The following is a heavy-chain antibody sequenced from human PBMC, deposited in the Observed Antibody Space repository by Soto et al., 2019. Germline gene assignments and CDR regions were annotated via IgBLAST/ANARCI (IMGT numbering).Heavy chain of an antibody. CDR1: GYSFTDYH. J-gene: IGHJ6*02. CDR2: INPKSGGT. V-gene: IGHV1-2*04. CDR3: ARGDSTDCSNGVCSFFYNHDMDV. D-gene: IGHD2-8*01. Sequence: ASVKVSCKASGYSFTDYHIHWVRQAPGQGLEWLGRINPKSGGTSTAQKFQGWVTMTTDTSISTASMELTRLTSDDTAIYHCARGDSTDCSNGVCSFFYNHDMDVWGQGTTVTVSS.